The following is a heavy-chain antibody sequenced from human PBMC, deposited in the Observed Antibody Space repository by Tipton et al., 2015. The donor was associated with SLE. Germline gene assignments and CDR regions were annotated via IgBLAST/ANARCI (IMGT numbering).Heavy chain of an antibody. Sequence: PGLVKPSDTLSLTCTVSGGSVSSSSKYWAWIRQPPGKGLEWIGHIYSGSTYYNPSLKSRLSISVETSKNQFSLKMTSVTAADTAVYYCVSRATLVWFGDWGLGTLVTVSS. CDR2: IYSGST. D-gene: IGHD3-10*01. CDR3: VSRATLVWFGD. V-gene: IGHV4-39*07. J-gene: IGHJ4*02. CDR1: GGSVSSSSKY.